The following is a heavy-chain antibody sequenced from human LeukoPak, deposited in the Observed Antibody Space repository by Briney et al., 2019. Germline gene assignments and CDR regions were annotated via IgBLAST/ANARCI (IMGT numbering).Heavy chain of an antibody. V-gene: IGHV3-23*01. CDR1: GFTFSSYA. Sequence: PGGSLRLSCAASGFTFSSYAMSWVRQAPGKGLEWVSAISGSGGSTYYADSVKGRFTISRDNSKNTLYLQMNSLRAEDTAVYYCAKDDYCSGGSCYSGWFDPWGQGTLVTVSS. D-gene: IGHD2-15*01. CDR2: ISGSGGST. J-gene: IGHJ5*02. CDR3: AKDDYCSGGSCYSGWFDP.